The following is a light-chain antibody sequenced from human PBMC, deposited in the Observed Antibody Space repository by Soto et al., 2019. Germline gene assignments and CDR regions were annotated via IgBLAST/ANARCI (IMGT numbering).Light chain of an antibody. CDR1: QDIGAD. Sequence: AIQMTQSPSSVSASVGDRVTITCRASQDIGADLGWYQQKPGKVPKLLIYVASSLQSGVPSRFSGSGSGTDFTLTISSLHPEDSATYYCLQDYNYPLSFGGGTKVEIK. J-gene: IGKJ4*01. CDR2: VAS. V-gene: IGKV1-6*02. CDR3: LQDYNYPLS.